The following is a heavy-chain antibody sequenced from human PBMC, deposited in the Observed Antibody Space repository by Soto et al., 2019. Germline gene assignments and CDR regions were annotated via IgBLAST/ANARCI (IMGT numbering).Heavy chain of an antibody. CDR2: ISIGGTPI. V-gene: IGHV3-11*01. D-gene: IGHD3-10*01. CDR1: GFTFSDYY. J-gene: IGHJ6*02. CDR3: VRGPEELVYYNSIDV. Sequence: QQQQVESGGGLVKPGGSLRLSCEASGFTFSDYYMSWIRQVPGKGLEWVSYISIGGTPIYYADSVKGRFTISRDNAQNSLYLHMTSLTAEDTALYYCVRGPEELVYYNSIDVWGQGTTVTVS.